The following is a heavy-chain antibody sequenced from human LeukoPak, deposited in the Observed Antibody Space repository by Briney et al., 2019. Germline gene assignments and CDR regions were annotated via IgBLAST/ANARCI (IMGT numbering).Heavy chain of an antibody. CDR3: ARAEGRQDAFDI. J-gene: IGHJ3*02. Sequence: ASVKVSCKASNYTFTSYAISWLRQAPGQGLEWMGWISTYNGNTDYVKKLQGRVTMTRDMSTSTVYMELSSLRSGDTAVYYCARAEGRQDAFDIWGQGTMVTVSS. D-gene: IGHD3-10*01. V-gene: IGHV1-18*01. CDR1: NYTFTSYA. CDR2: ISTYNGNT.